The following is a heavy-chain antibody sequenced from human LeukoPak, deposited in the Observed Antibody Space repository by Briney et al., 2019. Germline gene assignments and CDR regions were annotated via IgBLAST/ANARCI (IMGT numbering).Heavy chain of an antibody. V-gene: IGHV1-18*01. CDR3: ARRGPMGSAWVFDY. CDR1: GYTITSYG. J-gene: IGHJ4*02. CDR2: ISAYYGNR. D-gene: IGHD3-10*01. Sequence: ASVKVSCTASGYTITSYGNSWVRHAPGQGHDWMGLISAYYGNRTYSQHIHDRGTMTTDKSTSTAYVELGRLRSDDTAVYYCARRGPMGSAWVFDYWGQGTLVTVSS.